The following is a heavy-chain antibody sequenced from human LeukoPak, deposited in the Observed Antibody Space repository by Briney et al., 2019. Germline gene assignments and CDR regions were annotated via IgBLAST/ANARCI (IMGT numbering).Heavy chain of an antibody. Sequence: GGSLRLSCAASGFMLSSTWMHWVRHAPGKGLVWVSRINSDATSTSYADSVRGRFTISRDDAKNTMYLQMNSLRAEDTAMYYCVRGSPGYSSSWHAYWGQGTLVTVSS. D-gene: IGHD6-13*01. CDR2: INSDATST. J-gene: IGHJ4*02. CDR3: VRGSPGYSSSWHAY. CDR1: GFMLSSTW. V-gene: IGHV3-74*01.